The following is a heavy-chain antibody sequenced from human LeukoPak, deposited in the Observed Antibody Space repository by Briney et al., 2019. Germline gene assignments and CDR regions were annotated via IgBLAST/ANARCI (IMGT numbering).Heavy chain of an antibody. J-gene: IGHJ4*02. CDR2: IYSGGST. Sequence: GGSLRLSCAASGFTVSSNYMSWVRQAPGKGLEWVSVIYSGGSTYYADSVKGRFTISRDNSKNTLYLQMNSLRAEDTAVYYCARDLSTRVTYYDFWSGYPNHYFDYWGQGTLVTVSS. CDR1: GFTVSSNY. CDR3: ARDLSTRVTYYDFWSGYPNHYFDY. V-gene: IGHV3-53*01. D-gene: IGHD3-3*01.